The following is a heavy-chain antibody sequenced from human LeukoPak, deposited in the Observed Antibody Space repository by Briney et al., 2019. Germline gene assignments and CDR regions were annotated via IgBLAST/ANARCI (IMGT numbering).Heavy chain of an antibody. CDR3: ARVGLYDSSGYLDY. V-gene: IGHV3-30*19. J-gene: IGHJ4*02. CDR2: ISYDGSNK. Sequence: GGSLRLSCAASGFTFSSYGMHWVRQAPGKGLEWVAVISYDGSNKYYADSVKGRFTISRDNSKNTLYLQMNSLRAEDTAVYYCARVGLYDSSGYLDYWGQGTLVTVSS. D-gene: IGHD3-22*01. CDR1: GFTFSSYG.